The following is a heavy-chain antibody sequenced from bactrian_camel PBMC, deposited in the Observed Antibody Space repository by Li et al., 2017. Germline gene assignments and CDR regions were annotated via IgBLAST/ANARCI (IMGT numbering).Heavy chain of an antibody. V-gene: IGHV3S40*01. CDR2: IYTAGGNT. D-gene: IGHD1*01. J-gene: IGHJ4*01. CDR1: GYTYSSYC. Sequence: VQLVESGGGSVQAGGSLRLSCAASGYTYSSYCMGWFRQAPGKEREGVALIYTAGGNTYYADSVKDRFTISQDNSKNTVSLQMNSLKPEDTAMYYCAADEMGCIENVYRGQGTQVTVS. CDR3: AADEMGCIENVY.